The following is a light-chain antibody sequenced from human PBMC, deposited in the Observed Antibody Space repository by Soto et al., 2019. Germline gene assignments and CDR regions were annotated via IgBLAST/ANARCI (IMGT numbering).Light chain of an antibody. V-gene: IGKV3-20*01. CDR2: GAS. CDR1: QSVSRSY. Sequence: EIVLTQSPGTLSLSPGERATLSCRASQSVSRSYLAWYQQKPGQAPRLLIYGASTRATGIPDRFSGSGSGTDFTLTISRLEREDFAVYYCQQYGSSPPYTFGQGTKLEIK. CDR3: QQYGSSPPYT. J-gene: IGKJ2*01.